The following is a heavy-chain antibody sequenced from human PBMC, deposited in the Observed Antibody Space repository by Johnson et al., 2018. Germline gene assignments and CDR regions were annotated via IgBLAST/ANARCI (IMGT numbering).Heavy chain of an antibody. D-gene: IGHD3-3*01. Sequence: QPGRSLRLSCAASGFTFDDYAMHWVRQAPGKGMEWVSGISWNSGSIGYADSVKGRFTISRDNAKNSLYLQMNSLRAEDTAWYYCAKACRLRIWSGYMDAFDIGGQGSMVTVSS. CDR1: GFTFDDYA. J-gene: IGHJ3*02. CDR2: ISWNSGSI. V-gene: IGHV3-9*01. CDR3: AKACRLRIWSGYMDAFDI.